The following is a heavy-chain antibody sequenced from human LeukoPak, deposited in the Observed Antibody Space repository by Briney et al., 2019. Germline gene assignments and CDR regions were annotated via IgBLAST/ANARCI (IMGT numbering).Heavy chain of an antibody. J-gene: IGHJ4*02. CDR1: GGSISSYY. CDR3: ARLIGSSTVADY. D-gene: IGHD1-14*01. CDR2: IYTSGST. Sequence: SETLSLTCTVSGGSISSYYWSWIRQPAGKGLEWIWRIYTSGSTNYNPSLKSRVTISVDTSKNQFFLKLDSVTAADTAVYYCARLIGSSTVADYWGQGTLVTVSS. V-gene: IGHV4-4*07.